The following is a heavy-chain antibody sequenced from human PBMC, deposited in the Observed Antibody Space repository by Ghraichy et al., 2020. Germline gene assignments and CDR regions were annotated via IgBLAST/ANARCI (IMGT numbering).Heavy chain of an antibody. CDR2: ITQDESEK. J-gene: IGHJ4*02. D-gene: IGHD4-17*01. V-gene: IGHV3-7*03. Sequence: GGSLRLSCAASGFTFSSYWVTWVRQAPGKGLEWVANITQDESEKYYVDSVKGRFTISRDYAENSVYLQMNSLRAEDTAIYYCARENGYYGDYLDYWGQGTLVTVSS. CDR1: GFTFSSYW. CDR3: ARENGYYGDYLDY.